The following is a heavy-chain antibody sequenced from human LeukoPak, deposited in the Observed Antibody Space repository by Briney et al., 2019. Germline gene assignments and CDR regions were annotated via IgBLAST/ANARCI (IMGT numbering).Heavy chain of an antibody. D-gene: IGHD6-19*01. CDR2: IYSGGYT. J-gene: IGHJ3*02. CDR1: GFTVSSSY. CDR3: ARTQWPDAFDI. V-gene: IGHV3-53*01. Sequence: GGSLRLSCAASGFTVSSSYMIWVRQAPGKGLEWVSVIYSGGYTYYADSVKGRFTISRDHSKNTLYLQMDSLRAEDTAVYYCARTQWPDAFDIWGQGTMVTVSS.